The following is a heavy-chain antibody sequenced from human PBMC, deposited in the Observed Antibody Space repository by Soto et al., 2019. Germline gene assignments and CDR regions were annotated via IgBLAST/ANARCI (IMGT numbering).Heavy chain of an antibody. Sequence: SETLSLTCSVSGGSISSSSYYWGWIRQPPGKGLEWIGSIYYSGSTYYNPSLKSRVTISVDTSKNHFSLKLSSVTAADTAVYYCATQEVGGSYVYTFDPWGQGTLVTVSS. J-gene: IGHJ5*02. V-gene: IGHV4-39*02. CDR3: ATQEVGGSYVYTFDP. CDR2: IYYSGST. CDR1: GGSISSSSYY. D-gene: IGHD1-26*01.